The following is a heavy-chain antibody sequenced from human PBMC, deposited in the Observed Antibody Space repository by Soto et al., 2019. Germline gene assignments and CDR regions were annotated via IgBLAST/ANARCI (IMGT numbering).Heavy chain of an antibody. V-gene: IGHV3-21*01. CDR3: WGGVVIPDAFDI. CDR2: ISSSSSYI. D-gene: IGHD3-3*01. CDR1: GFTFSSYS. Sequence: PGGSLRLSCAASGFTFSSYSMNWVRQAPGKGLEWVSSISSSSSYIYYADSVKGRFTISRDNAKNSLYLQMNSLRAEDTAVYYCWGGVVIPDAFDIWGQGTMVTVSS. J-gene: IGHJ3*02.